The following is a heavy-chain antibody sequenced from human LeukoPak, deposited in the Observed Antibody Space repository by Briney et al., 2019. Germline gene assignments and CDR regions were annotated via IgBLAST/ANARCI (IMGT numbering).Heavy chain of an antibody. V-gene: IGHV3-30-3*01. CDR2: ISYDGSNK. D-gene: IGHD6-13*01. Sequence: GGSLRLSCAASGFTFSSYAMHWVRQAPGKGLEWVAVISYDGSNKYYADSVKGRFTISRDNSKNTLYLQMNSLRAEDTAVYYCARDFREQLVPPENYYYGMDVWGQGTTVTVSS. CDR3: ARDFREQLVPPENYYYGMDV. CDR1: GFTFSSYA. J-gene: IGHJ6*02.